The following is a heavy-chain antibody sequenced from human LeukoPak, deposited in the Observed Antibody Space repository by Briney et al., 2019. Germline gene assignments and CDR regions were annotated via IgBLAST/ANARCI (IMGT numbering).Heavy chain of an antibody. D-gene: IGHD2-2*01. Sequence: PGGSLRLSCAASGFTFSSYSMNWVRQAPGRGLEWVSSISSSSSYIYYADSVKGRFTISRDNAKNSLYLQMNSLRAEDTAVYYCARGIVVVPAEGYYMDVWGKGTTVTVSS. CDR3: ARGIVVVPAEGYYMDV. CDR2: ISSSSSYI. V-gene: IGHV3-21*01. J-gene: IGHJ6*03. CDR1: GFTFSSYS.